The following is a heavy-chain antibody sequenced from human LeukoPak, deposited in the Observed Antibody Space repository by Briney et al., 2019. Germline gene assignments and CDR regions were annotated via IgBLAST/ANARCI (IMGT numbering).Heavy chain of an antibody. CDR1: GGSIRNYY. CDR3: ARSSQNFYWGDSSGYYFDY. V-gene: IGHV4-59*01. D-gene: IGHD3-22*01. CDR2: IYYSGST. Sequence: SETLSLTRTVSGGSIRNYYWTWIRQPPGKGLEWIGYIYYSGSTNYNPSLKSRVIISVDTSKNQFSLKLSSVTAADTAVYYCARSSQNFYWGDSSGYYFDYWGQGTLVTVSS. J-gene: IGHJ4*02.